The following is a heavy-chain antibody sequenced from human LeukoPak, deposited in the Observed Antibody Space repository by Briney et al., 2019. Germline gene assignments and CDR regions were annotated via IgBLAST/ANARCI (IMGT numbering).Heavy chain of an antibody. V-gene: IGHV1-2*06. CDR1: GYTFTGYY. J-gene: IGHJ4*02. CDR3: ARGVATNRYYFDY. CDR2: INPNSGGT. Sequence: ASVKVSFKASGYTFTGYYMHWVRQAPGQGLEWMGRINPNSGGTNYAQKFQGRVTMTRDTSISTAYMELSSLRSEDTAVYSCARGVATNRYYFDYWGQGTLVTVSS. D-gene: IGHD5-12*01.